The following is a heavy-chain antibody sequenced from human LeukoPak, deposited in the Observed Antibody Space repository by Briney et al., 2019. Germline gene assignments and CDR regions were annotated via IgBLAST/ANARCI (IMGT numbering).Heavy chain of an antibody. CDR2: IYYSGST. CDR3: ARRGWYNSGWYYLDY. CDR1: GGSISSYY. J-gene: IGHJ4*02. D-gene: IGHD6-19*01. Sequence: SETLSLTCTVSGGSISSYYWSWIRQPPGKGLEWIGYIYYSGSTNYNPSLKSRVNISVDTSKNQFSLKLRSVTAADTAVYYCARRGWYNSGWYYLDYWGQGTLVTVSS. V-gene: IGHV4-59*01.